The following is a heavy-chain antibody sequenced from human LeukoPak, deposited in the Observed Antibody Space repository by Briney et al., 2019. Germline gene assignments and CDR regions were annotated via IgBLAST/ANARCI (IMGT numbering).Heavy chain of an antibody. CDR2: IKLDGSEK. CDR3: ARGKVGFDY. D-gene: IGHD1-1*01. J-gene: IGHJ4*02. V-gene: IGHV3-7*01. Sequence: PGGSLRLSCAASGFPFSRYWMSWVRQAPGKGLEWVANIKLDGSEKYYVDSVKGRFTISRDNAKNSLYLQMNSLRAEDTAVYYCARGKVGFDYWGQGTLVTVSS. CDR1: GFPFSRYW.